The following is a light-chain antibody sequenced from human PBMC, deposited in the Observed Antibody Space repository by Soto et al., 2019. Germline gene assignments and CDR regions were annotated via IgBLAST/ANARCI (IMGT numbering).Light chain of an antibody. CDR2: KAS. J-gene: IGKJ4*01. CDR3: QQYNSYSLT. Sequence: DIQMTQSTSTLSPSVGDRVTITCRASQSISSWLAWYQQKPGKAPKLLIYKASSLESGVPSRFSGSGSGTEFTLTISSLQPDDFATYYCQQYNSYSLTFGGGTKVEIK. V-gene: IGKV1-5*03. CDR1: QSISSW.